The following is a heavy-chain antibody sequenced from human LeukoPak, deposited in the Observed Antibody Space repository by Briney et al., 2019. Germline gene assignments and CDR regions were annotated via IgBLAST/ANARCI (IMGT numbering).Heavy chain of an antibody. CDR2: IYYSGST. CDR1: GGSISSSSSY. D-gene: IGHD6-19*01. J-gene: IGHJ4*02. CDR3: ARRSAVAIDY. Sequence: SETLSLTCTVSGGSISSSSSYWGWIRQPPGKGLEWIGSIYYSGSTYYNPSLKSRVTISVDTSKNQFSLKLSSVTAADTAVYYCARRSAVAIDYWGQGTLVTVSS. V-gene: IGHV4-39*01.